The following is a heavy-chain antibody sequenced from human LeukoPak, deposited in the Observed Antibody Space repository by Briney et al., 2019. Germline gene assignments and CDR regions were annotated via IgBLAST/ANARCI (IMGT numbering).Heavy chain of an antibody. D-gene: IGHD3-10*01. CDR3: ARLGGSGSYYNWFDP. J-gene: IGHJ5*02. Sequence: SETLSLTCTVSNGSISSDTYFWSWIRQPAGKGLEWIGRMSSSGISTYSPSLKSRVTISVDTSKNQFSLKLSSVTAADTAVYYCARLGGSGSYYNWFDPWGQGTLVTVSS. CDR1: NGSISSDTYF. CDR2: MSSSGIS. V-gene: IGHV4-61*02.